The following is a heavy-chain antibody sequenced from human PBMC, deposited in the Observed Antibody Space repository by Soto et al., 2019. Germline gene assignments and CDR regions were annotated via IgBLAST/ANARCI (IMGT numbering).Heavy chain of an antibody. CDR1: GYTFTGYY. Sequence: GASVKVSCKASGYTFTGYYMHWVRQAPGQGLEWMGWINPNSGGTNYAQKFQGRVTMTRDTSISTAYMELSRLRSDDTAVYYCARVKKHAYYYGMDVWGQGITVTVSS. J-gene: IGHJ6*02. CDR3: ARVKKHAYYYGMDV. CDR2: INPNSGGT. V-gene: IGHV1-2*02.